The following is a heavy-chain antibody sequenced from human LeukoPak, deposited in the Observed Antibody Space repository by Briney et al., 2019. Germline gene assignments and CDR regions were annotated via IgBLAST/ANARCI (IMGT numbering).Heavy chain of an antibody. Sequence: GESLKTFCHGSGYSFTKYWIGLVRQRSGEGVGVRAILYPSDSDTSYSPSFQGQVTISVDKCISTAYLQWSSLKASDTAMYYCVTTTQLIPAGIWGQGTMVTVSS. CDR3: VTTTQLIPAGI. CDR1: GYSFTKYW. CDR2: LYPSDSDT. D-gene: IGHD6-13*01. V-gene: IGHV5-51*01. J-gene: IGHJ3*02.